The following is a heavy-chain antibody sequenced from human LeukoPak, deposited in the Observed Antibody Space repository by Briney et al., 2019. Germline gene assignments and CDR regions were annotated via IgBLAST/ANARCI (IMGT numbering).Heavy chain of an antibody. Sequence: GGSLRLSCAASGFTFSSYAMSWVRQAPGKGLEWVSSIAGSGRHTYYADSVKGRFTISRDNSKNTLYLQMSSLRAEDTAVYYCARNPYDSSGYKAPYWHFDLWGRGTLVTVSS. V-gene: IGHV3-23*01. CDR3: ARNPYDSSGYKAPYWHFDL. CDR2: IAGSGRHT. CDR1: GFTFSSYA. D-gene: IGHD3-22*01. J-gene: IGHJ2*01.